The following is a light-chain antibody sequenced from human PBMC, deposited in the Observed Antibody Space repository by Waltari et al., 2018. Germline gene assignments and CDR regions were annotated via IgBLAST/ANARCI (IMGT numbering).Light chain of an antibody. J-gene: IGLJ3*02. CDR2: DVS. Sequence: QSALTQPRSVSGSPGQSVTISCTGTSSDVSGYNYVCWFQQHPGKAPKVMIYDVSMRPSGVPDRFSGSKSGNMASLTISGLQAEDEADYYCCSFAGSYTWVFGGGTKLTVL. V-gene: IGLV2-11*01. CDR3: CSFAGSYTWV. CDR1: SSDVSGYNY.